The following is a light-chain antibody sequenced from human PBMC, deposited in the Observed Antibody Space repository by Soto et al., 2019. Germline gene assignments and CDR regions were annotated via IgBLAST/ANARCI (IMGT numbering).Light chain of an antibody. CDR1: SSDVGAYKY. Sequence: QSALTQPASVSGSPGQSITISCTGTSSDVGAYKYVSWHQQHPGKAPKLMIYDVSDRPSGVSDRFSGSKSGNTASLTISGLQAEDEADYYCSSYTGGSTSDVVGTGPKVTVL. CDR3: SSYTGGSTSDV. CDR2: DVS. J-gene: IGLJ1*01. V-gene: IGLV2-14*03.